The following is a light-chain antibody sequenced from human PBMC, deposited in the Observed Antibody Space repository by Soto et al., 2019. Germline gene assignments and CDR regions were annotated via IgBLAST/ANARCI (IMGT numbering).Light chain of an antibody. V-gene: IGKV1-5*01. CDR1: QSVSGW. J-gene: IGKJ1*01. CDR3: QQYETFSGT. Sequence: DIQLTRSPSPLSASVVDTVTVTCRASQSVSGWVAWYQQKPGEAPKLLIYDASALPRGVPSRFSGSGSGTKFTLTIASLQPDDFATYYCQQYETFSGTFGPGTKVDI. CDR2: DAS.